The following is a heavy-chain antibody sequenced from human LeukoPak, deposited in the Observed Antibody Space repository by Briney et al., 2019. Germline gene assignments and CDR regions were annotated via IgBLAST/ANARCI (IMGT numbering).Heavy chain of an antibody. D-gene: IGHD3-9*01. CDR3: ARGVILTGYYPPDY. CDR1: GGSISSSSYY. V-gene: IGHV4-61*01. CDR2: IYYSGST. J-gene: IGHJ4*02. Sequence: SETLSLTCTVSGGSISSSSYYWSWIRQPPGKGLEWIGYIYYSGSTNYNPSLKSRVTISVDTSKNQFSLKLSSVTAADTAVYYCARGVILTGYYPPDYWGQGTLVTVSS.